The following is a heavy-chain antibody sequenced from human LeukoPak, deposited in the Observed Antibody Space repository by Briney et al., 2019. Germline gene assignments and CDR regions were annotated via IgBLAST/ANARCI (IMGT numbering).Heavy chain of an antibody. V-gene: IGHV3-64*01. J-gene: IGHJ4*02. D-gene: IGHD3-16*01. CDR1: GFTFSSYA. CDR2: ISSNGDSA. CDR3: ARGEAWGNLDY. Sequence: PGGSLRLSCAVSGFTFSSYAMHWVRQAPGKGLEYVSAISSNGDSAYYAHSVKGRFTISRDNSKNTLNLQMGSLRVEDMAVYYCARGEAWGNLDYWGQGTLVTVSS.